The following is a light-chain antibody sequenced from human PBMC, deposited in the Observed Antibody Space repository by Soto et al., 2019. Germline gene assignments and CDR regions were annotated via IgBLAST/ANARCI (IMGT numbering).Light chain of an antibody. CDR1: QGVTTN. Sequence: IAVTHSSVTKSVSPGERATLTCRAGQGVTTNFAWYQQKSGQSPRLLIYSASSRATGIPDRFSGSGSGTDFTLTISSLVPEDFAVYDFQLRCSWPISFGLGTRLLIK. CDR2: SAS. V-gene: IGKV3D-11*01. J-gene: IGKJ5*01. CDR3: QLRCSWPIS.